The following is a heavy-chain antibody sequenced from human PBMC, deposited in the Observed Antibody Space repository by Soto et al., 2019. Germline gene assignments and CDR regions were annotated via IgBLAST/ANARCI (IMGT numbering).Heavy chain of an antibody. CDR3: AKFTFSYPLGEYCSGGSCYSLGWFDP. CDR1: GFTFSSYA. V-gene: IGHV3-23*01. CDR2: ISGSGGST. D-gene: IGHD2-15*01. J-gene: IGHJ5*02. Sequence: GGSLRLSCAASGFTFSSYAMSWVRQAPGKGLEWVSAISGSGGSTYYADSVKGRFTISRDNSKNTLYLQMNSLRAEDTAVYYCAKFTFSYPLGEYCSGGSCYSLGWFDPWGQGTLVTVSS.